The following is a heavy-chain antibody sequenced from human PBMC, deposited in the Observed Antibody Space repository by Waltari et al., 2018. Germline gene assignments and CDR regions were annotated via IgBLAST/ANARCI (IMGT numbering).Heavy chain of an antibody. Sequence: QVQLVESGGGVVQPGRSLRLSCAASGFTFSSYGMHWVRQAPGKGLEGVVVIWYDGSNKYYADSVKGRFTISRDNSKNTLYLQMNSLRAEDTAVYYCAAPRSGGGAFDIWGQGTMVTVSS. V-gene: IGHV3-33*01. CDR2: IWYDGSNK. CDR1: GFTFSSYG. CDR3: AAPRSGGGAFDI. D-gene: IGHD3-10*01. J-gene: IGHJ3*02.